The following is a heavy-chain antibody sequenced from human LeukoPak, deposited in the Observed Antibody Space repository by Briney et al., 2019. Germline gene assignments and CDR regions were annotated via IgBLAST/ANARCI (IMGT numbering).Heavy chain of an antibody. Sequence: GGSLRLSCAASGFTFSSYSMSWVRQAPGKGLEWVSVIYSGGSTYYADSVKGRFTISRDNSKNTLYLQMNSLRAEDTAVYYCARDLGYCSSTSCYEFTCFDYWGQGTLVTVSS. CDR1: GFTFSSYS. CDR3: ARDLGYCSSTSCYEFTCFDY. J-gene: IGHJ4*02. CDR2: IYSGGST. D-gene: IGHD2-2*01. V-gene: IGHV3-66*01.